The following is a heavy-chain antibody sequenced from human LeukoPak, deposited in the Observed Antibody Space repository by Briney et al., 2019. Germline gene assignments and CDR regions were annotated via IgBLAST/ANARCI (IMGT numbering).Heavy chain of an antibody. CDR3: AYGDCLR. CDR2: ISGSGGGT. V-gene: IGHV3-23*01. Sequence: GGSLRLSCAASGFTFSSYAMSWVRQAPGKGLEWVSLISGSGGGTYYADSVRGRFTISRDNSKNTLYLQMNSLRGEDTAVYYCAYGDCLRWGQGTLVTVSS. D-gene: IGHD4-17*01. CDR1: GFTFSSYA. J-gene: IGHJ4*02.